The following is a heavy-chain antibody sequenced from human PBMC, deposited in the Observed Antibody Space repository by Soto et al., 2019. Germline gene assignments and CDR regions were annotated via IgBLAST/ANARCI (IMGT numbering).Heavy chain of an antibody. CDR1: GFTFSSYA. CDR2: ISGSGGST. V-gene: IGHV3-23*01. J-gene: IGHJ6*03. D-gene: IGHD3-3*01. CDR3: AKAGRFLEWLLSPTDYMDV. Sequence: GGSLRLSCAASGFTFSSYAMSWVRQAPGKGLEWVSAISGSGGSTYYADSVKGRFTISRDNSKNTLYLQMNSLRAEDTAVYYCAKAGRFLEWLLSPTDYMDVWGKGTTVTVSS.